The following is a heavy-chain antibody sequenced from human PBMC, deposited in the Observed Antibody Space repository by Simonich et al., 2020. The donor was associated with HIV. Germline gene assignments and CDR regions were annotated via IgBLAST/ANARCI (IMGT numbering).Heavy chain of an antibody. CDR1: GYSISSGYY. CDR2: IDHSGIT. D-gene: IGHD4-17*01. V-gene: IGHV4-38-2*01. CDR3: ARAPDYGANVYFDY. J-gene: IGHJ4*02. Sequence: QVQLQESGPGLVKPSATLSLTCAVSGYSISSGYYWGWIRQPPGKGLEWIGSIDHSGITYSSPSRKSRGTISVDTSKNHFSLKLTSVTAADTAVYYCARAPDYGANVYFDYWGQGTLVTVSS.